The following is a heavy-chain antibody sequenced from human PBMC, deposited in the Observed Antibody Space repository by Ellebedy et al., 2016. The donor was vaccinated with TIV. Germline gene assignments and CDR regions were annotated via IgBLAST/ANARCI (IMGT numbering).Heavy chain of an antibody. J-gene: IGHJ6*02. Sequence: ASVKVSCKASGYTFTTYALHWVRQAPGQRLEWMGIINPSGDSTTYTQKLQGRVTMTRDTSTSTVYMELSSLRSEDTAVYYCARDRDTAMVTFKTYYYYAMDVWGQGTTVTVSS. CDR3: ARDRDTAMVTFKTYYYYAMDV. D-gene: IGHD5-18*01. CDR1: GYTFTTYA. V-gene: IGHV1-46*04. CDR2: INPSGDST.